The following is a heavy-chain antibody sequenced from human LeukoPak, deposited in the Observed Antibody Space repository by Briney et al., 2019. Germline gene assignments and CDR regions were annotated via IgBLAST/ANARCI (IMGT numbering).Heavy chain of an antibody. J-gene: IGHJ4*02. CDR3: ARGPITIFGVVSMGPYYFDY. V-gene: IGHV4-59*01. CDR1: GGSISSYY. CDR2: IYYSGST. D-gene: IGHD3-3*01. Sequence: KPSETLSLTCTVSGGSISSYYWSWIRQPPGKGLEWIGYIYYSGSTNYNPSLKSRVTISVDTSKNQFSLKLSSVTAADTAVFYCARGPITIFGVVSMGPYYFDYWGQGTLVTVSS.